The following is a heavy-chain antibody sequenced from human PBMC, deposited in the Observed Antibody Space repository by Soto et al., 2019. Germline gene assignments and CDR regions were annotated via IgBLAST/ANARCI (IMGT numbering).Heavy chain of an antibody. J-gene: IGHJ5*02. V-gene: IGHV4-30-4*08. D-gene: IGHD1-1*01. CDR3: AHGPSSGRLFDP. CDR1: GGSISSGDYY. CDR2: IYYSGST. Sequence: SETLSLTCTVSGGSISSGDYYWSWIRQPPGKGLEWIGCIYYSGSTYYNPSLKSRVTISVDTSKNQFSLKLSSVTAADTAVYYCAHGPSSGRLFDPWGQGTLVTVSS.